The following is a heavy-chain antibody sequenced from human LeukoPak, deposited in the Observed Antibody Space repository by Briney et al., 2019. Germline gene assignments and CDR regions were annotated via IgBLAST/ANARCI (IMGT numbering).Heavy chain of an antibody. J-gene: IGHJ4*02. CDR3: ARFIVVVVAAGGFYFDY. CDR2: IYHSGST. V-gene: IGHV4-38-2*02. Sequence: SETLSLTCTVSGYSISSGYYWGWIRQPPGKGLEWIGSIYHSGSTYYNPSLKSRVTISLDTSKNQFSLKLSSVTAADTAVYYCARFIVVVVAAGGFYFDYWGQGTLVTVSS. D-gene: IGHD2-15*01. CDR1: GYSISSGYY.